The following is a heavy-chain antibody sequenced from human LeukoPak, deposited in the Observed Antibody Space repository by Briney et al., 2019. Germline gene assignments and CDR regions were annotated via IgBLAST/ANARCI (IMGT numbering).Heavy chain of an antibody. CDR3: ASYSSSSSYP. D-gene: IGHD6-6*01. J-gene: IGHJ5*02. CDR2: IYYSGST. V-gene: IGHV4-39*01. Sequence: SETLSLTCTVSGGSISSSSYYGGWMRQPPGKGLEWIGSIYYSGSTYYNPSLKSRVTISVDTSKNQFSLKLSSVTAADTAVYYCASYSSSSSYPWGQGTLVTVSS. CDR1: GGSISSSSYY.